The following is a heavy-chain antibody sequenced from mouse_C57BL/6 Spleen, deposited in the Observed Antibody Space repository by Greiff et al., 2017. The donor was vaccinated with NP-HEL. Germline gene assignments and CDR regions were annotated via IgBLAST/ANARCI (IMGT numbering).Heavy chain of an antibody. CDR1: GFTFSSYG. CDR2: ISSGGSYT. J-gene: IGHJ2*01. D-gene: IGHD2-4*01. V-gene: IGHV5-6*01. CDR3: ARHDYDY. Sequence: DVQLQESGGDLVKPGGSLKLSCAASGFTFSSYGMSWVRQTPDKRLEWVATISSGGSYTYYPDSVKGRFTISRDNAKNTLYLQMSSLKSEDTAMYYCARHDYDYWGQGTTLTVSS.